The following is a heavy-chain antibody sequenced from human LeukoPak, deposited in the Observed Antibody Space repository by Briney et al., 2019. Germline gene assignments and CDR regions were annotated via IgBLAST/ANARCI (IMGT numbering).Heavy chain of an antibody. CDR1: GFTFSDYY. V-gene: IGHV3-11*01. CDR2: ISSSGSTI. Sequence: GGSLRLSCAASGFTFSDYYMCWIGQAQGNGLEWVSYISSSGSTIYYADSVKGRLTISRDNAKNSLYLQMNSLRAEDTAVYYCARAEGDCSGGSCYSDPYYFDYWGQGTLVTVSS. J-gene: IGHJ4*02. D-gene: IGHD2-15*01. CDR3: ARAEGDCSGGSCYSDPYYFDY.